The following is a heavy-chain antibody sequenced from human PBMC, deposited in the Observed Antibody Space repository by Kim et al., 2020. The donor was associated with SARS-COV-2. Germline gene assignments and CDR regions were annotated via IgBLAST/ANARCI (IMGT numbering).Heavy chain of an antibody. CDR3: ARDKWGSSGRNFDY. D-gene: IGHD6-19*01. J-gene: IGHJ4*02. V-gene: IGHV1-3*01. Sequence: SQKFQGRVTITRDTSASTAYMELSSLRSEDTAVYYCARDKWGSSGRNFDYWGQGTLVTVSS.